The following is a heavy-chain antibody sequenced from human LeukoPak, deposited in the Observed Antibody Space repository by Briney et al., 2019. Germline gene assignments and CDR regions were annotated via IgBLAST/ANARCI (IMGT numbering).Heavy chain of an antibody. J-gene: IGHJ6*02. Sequence: PSETLSLTCAVSGGSISSSNWWSWVRQPPGKGLEWIGEIYHSGSTNYNPSLQSRVTISVDKSKDQFSLKLSSVTAADTAVYYCARGGYSSSWSPGYYYYGMDVWGQGTTVTVSS. CDR1: GGSISSSNW. V-gene: IGHV4-4*02. CDR3: ARGGYSSSWSPGYYYYGMDV. CDR2: IYHSGST. D-gene: IGHD6-13*01.